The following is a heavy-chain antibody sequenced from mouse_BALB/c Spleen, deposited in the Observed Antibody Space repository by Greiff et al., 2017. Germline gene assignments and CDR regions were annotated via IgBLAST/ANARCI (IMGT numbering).Heavy chain of an antibody. J-gene: IGHJ4*01. Sequence: VQLVQSGPGLVQPSQRLSITCTVSGFSLTSYGVHWVRQSQGKGLEWLGVIWSGGSTDYNAAFISRLSISKENSKSQVVFKMNSLQANDTAIYYCARNRCSTYAMDYWGQGTSVTVSS. D-gene: IGHD1-1*01. CDR1: GFSLTSYG. CDR3: ARNRCSTYAMDY. V-gene: IGHV2-2*02. CDR2: IWSGGST.